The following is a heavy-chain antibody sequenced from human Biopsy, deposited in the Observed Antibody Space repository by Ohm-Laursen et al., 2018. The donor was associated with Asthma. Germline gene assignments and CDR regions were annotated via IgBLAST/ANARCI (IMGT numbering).Heavy chain of an antibody. CDR2: VSSDGHNK. D-gene: IGHD3-22*01. Sequence: SLRLSCAASEFVFSQCGMHWVRQGPGKGLEWVALVSSDGHNKYYEDSVKGRFTISRDNSRKRLYLQINRLTVEDSAVYFCARQSGQDYGDSSGFDIWGQGTKVAVSS. CDR3: ARQSGQDYGDSSGFDI. CDR1: EFVFSQCG. V-gene: IGHV3-30*03. J-gene: IGHJ3*02.